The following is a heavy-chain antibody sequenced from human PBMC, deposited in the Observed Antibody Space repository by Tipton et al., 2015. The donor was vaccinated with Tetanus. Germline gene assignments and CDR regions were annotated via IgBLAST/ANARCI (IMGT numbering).Heavy chain of an antibody. D-gene: IGHD3-3*02. CDR3: ARESSIGRQRRFDH. V-gene: IGHV3-30-3*01. J-gene: IGHJ4*02. Sequence: RSLRLSCAASGITFSSFAMHWVRQAPGKGLEWVSFIAHDGNYKYEVESVKGRFTISRDNSGSTLFLQMNSLRAEDTAVYYCARESSIGRQRRFDHWAQGTLVPVSS. CDR1: GITFSSFA. CDR2: IAHDGNYK.